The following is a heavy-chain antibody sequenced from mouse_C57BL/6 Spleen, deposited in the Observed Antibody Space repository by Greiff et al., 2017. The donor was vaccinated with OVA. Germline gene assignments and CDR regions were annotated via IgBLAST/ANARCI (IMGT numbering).Heavy chain of an antibody. V-gene: IGHV1-80*01. D-gene: IGHD2-14*01. Sequence: QVQLQQPGAELVKPGASVKLSCKASGYAFSSYWMNWVKQRPGQGLEWIGQIYPGDGDTNYNGKFKGKATLTVDKSSSTAYMQLSSLTSGDSAVYFDARSFTTIGSDGYFGGWGTGTTVTVA. CDR1: GYAFSSYW. CDR3: ARSFTTIGSDGYFGG. J-gene: IGHJ1*03. CDR2: IYPGDGDT.